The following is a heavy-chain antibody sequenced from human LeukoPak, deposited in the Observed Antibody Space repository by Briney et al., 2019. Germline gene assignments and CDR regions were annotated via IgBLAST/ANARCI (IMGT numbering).Heavy chain of an antibody. D-gene: IGHD3-10*01. V-gene: IGHV3-74*01. CDR1: GFTFSSYW. CDR2: INSDGSST. CDR3: AKDRGSGNYYGMDV. Sequence: GGSLRLSCAASGFTFSSYWMHWVRQAPGKGLVWVSRINSDGSSTSYADSVKGRFTISRDNAKNTLYLQMNSLRAEDTAVYYCAKDRGSGNYYGMDVWGQGTTVTVSS. J-gene: IGHJ6*02.